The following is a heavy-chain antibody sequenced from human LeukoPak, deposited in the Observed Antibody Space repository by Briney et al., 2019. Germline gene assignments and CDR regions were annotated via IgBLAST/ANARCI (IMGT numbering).Heavy chain of an antibody. D-gene: IGHD3-3*01. CDR3: ARDRYDSYPMDV. Sequence: PSETLSLTCTVSGDSISGNSYYWGWIRQHPGKGLEWIGYIYYSGRTYYNPSLKSRVTISVDTSKNQFSLKLNSVTAADTAVYYCARDRYDSYPMDVWGQGTTVTVSS. CDR2: IYYSGRT. J-gene: IGHJ6*02. V-gene: IGHV4-31*03. CDR1: GDSISGNSYY.